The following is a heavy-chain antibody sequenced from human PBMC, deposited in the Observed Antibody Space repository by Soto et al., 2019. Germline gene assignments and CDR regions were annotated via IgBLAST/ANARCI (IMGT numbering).Heavy chain of an antibody. CDR1: GFSFGSYA. Sequence: GGSLRLSCAASGFSFGSYALSWVRQAPGKGLEWVSTISGSDGKTFYADSVKGRFSIPRDTSQSTLYPQMNSLRADDTAMYYCARWSYLDYWGQGTRVTVSS. CDR3: ARWSYLDY. J-gene: IGHJ4*02. D-gene: IGHD3-3*01. V-gene: IGHV3-23*01. CDR2: ISGSDGKT.